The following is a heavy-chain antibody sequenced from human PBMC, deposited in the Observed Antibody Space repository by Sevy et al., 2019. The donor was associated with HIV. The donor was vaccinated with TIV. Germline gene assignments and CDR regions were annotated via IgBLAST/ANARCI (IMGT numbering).Heavy chain of an antibody. CDR1: GYSFTNYW. V-gene: IGHV5-51*01. Sequence: GESLKISCKGSGYSFTNYWIGWVRQMPGKGLEWMGNNYPGDSDTSYSPSFQGQVTISADKSISTAYLQWSSLKASDTALYYCTSLGGNDGRGYHFFDYWGQGTLVTVSS. CDR3: TSLGGNDGRGYHFFDY. J-gene: IGHJ4*02. CDR2: NYPGDSDT. D-gene: IGHD3-22*01.